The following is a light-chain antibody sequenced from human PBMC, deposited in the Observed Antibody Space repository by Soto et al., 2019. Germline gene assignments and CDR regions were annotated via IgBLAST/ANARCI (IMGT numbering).Light chain of an antibody. CDR3: QQRSNWPPWT. J-gene: IGKJ1*01. Sequence: EIVLTQSPAPLSLSPGERATLSCRASQSVSSYLAWYQQKPGQAPRLLIYDASNRATGIPARFSGSGSGTDFTLTISSLEPEDFAVYYCQQRSNWPPWTCGQGTKGENK. CDR2: DAS. CDR1: QSVSSY. V-gene: IGKV3-11*01.